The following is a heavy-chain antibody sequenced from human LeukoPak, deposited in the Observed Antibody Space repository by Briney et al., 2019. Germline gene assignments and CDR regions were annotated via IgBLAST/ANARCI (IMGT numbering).Heavy chain of an antibody. CDR2: ISYDGSNK. CDR3: ARGIAVAAPFDY. V-gene: IGHV3-30*04. D-gene: IGHD6-19*01. J-gene: IGHJ4*02. CDR1: GFTFSSYA. Sequence: GRSLRLSCAASGFTFSSYALHWVCQAPGPGQDWVAVISYDGSNKYYADSVKGRFTISRDNSKNTLYLQMNSLRAEDTAVYYCARGIAVAAPFDYWGQGTLVTVSS.